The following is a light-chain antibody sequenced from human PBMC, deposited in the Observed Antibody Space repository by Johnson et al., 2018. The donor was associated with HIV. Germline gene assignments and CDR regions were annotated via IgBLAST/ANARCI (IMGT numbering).Light chain of an antibody. V-gene: IGLV1-51*01. CDR3: GTWDSSLRVGF. J-gene: IGLJ1*01. CDR2: DNN. Sequence: QSVLTQPPSVSAAPGQKVTISCSGSSSNIGNNYVSWYQQLPGTAPKLLIYDNNKRPSGIPDRFSGSKSGTSATLGITGLQTGDEADYYCGTWDSSLRVGFVVTGTKVTVL. CDR1: SSNIGNNY.